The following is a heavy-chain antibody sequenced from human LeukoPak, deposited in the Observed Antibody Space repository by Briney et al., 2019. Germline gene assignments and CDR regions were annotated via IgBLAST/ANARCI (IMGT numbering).Heavy chain of an antibody. Sequence: GGSLRLSCAVSGVTNYAISWVRQAPGKGLEWVSVISGSGGSTYYADSVKGRFTISRDNSKNTLYVQMNSLRAEDTAVYYCAKSSGYCSSTSCYPPDYWGQGTLVTVSS. CDR1: GVTNYA. CDR3: AKSSGYCSSTSCYPPDY. CDR2: ISGSGGST. J-gene: IGHJ4*02. V-gene: IGHV3-23*01. D-gene: IGHD2-2*01.